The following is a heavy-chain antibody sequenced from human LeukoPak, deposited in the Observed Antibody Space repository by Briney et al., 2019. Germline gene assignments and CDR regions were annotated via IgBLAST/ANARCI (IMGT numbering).Heavy chain of an antibody. Sequence: ASVKVSCKASGYTFTSYGINWVRQATGQGLEWMGWMNPNSGNTGYAQKFQGRVTMTRNTSISTAYMELSSLRSEDTAVYYCARVTYPRGKGGMYNWFDPWGQGTLVTVSS. V-gene: IGHV1-8*01. CDR3: ARVTYPRGKGGMYNWFDP. CDR1: GYTFTSYG. J-gene: IGHJ5*02. CDR2: MNPNSGNT.